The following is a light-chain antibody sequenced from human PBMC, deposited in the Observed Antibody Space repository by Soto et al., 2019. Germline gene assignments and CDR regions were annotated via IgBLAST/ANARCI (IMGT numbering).Light chain of an antibody. CDR3: QQYNIYWT. J-gene: IGKJ1*01. CDR1: QSVSNW. CDR2: HAS. V-gene: IGKV1-5*01. Sequence: DIQMTQSPSALSATVGDRVTITCRASQSVSNWLAWYQQKPGKAPKLLIYHASSLESGVPSRFSGSGSGTEFTLTISSLQPDDFATYYCQQYNIYWTFGQGTNVEIK.